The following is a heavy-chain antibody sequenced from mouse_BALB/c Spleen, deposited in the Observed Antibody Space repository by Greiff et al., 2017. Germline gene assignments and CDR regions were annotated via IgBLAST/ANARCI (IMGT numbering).Heavy chain of an antibody. CDR3: ARNYGAWFAY. J-gene: IGHJ3*01. CDR1: GFTFSSFG. CDR2: ISSGSSTI. Sequence: EVKVVESGGGLVQPGGSRKLSCAASGFTFSSFGMHWVRQAPEKGLEWVAYISSGSSTIYYADTVKGRFTISRDNPKNTLFLQMTSLRSEDTAMYYCARNYGAWFAYWGQGTLVTVSA. V-gene: IGHV5-17*02. D-gene: IGHD1-1*02.